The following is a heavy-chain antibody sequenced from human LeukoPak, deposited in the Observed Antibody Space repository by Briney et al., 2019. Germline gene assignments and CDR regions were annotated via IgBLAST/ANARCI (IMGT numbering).Heavy chain of an antibody. CDR2: IYYSGST. V-gene: IGHV4-59*01. CDR3: ARAYYYGSGSYAFDI. D-gene: IGHD3-10*01. CDR1: GGSISSYH. J-gene: IGHJ3*02. Sequence: PSETLSLTRTVSGGSISSYHWSWIRQPPGKGLEWIGYIYYSGSTNHNPSLKSRVTISVDTSKNQFSLKLSSVTAADTAVYYCARAYYYGSGSYAFDIWGQGTMVTVSS.